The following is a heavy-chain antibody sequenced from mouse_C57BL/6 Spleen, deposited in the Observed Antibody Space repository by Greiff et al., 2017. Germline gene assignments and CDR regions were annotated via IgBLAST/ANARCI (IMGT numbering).Heavy chain of an antibody. J-gene: IGHJ4*01. CDR3: AKGDYDYAMDY. D-gene: IGHD2-4*01. Sequence: QVQLQQSGADLAKPGASVKLSCKASGYTFTSYWMHWVKQRPGQGLEWIGYINPSSGYTKYNQKFKDKATLTADKSSSTAYMQLSSLTYEDSAVYYCAKGDYDYAMDYWGQGTSVTVSS. CDR1: GYTFTSYW. V-gene: IGHV1-7*01. CDR2: INPSSGYT.